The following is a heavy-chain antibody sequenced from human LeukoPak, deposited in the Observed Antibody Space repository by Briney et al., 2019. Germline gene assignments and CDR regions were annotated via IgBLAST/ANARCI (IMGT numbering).Heavy chain of an antibody. Sequence: SEALSLTCLVSGCSISSSSYYWGWLRQPPGKGLEGSGSIYYSGSTYYNPSLKSRVTISVDTSKNQCSLKLSSVTAADTAVYYCASTGYSYAVNEIHAFHIWGQGTMVTVS. V-gene: IGHV4-39*01. CDR2: IYYSGST. D-gene: IGHD5-18*01. J-gene: IGHJ3*02. CDR1: GCSISSSSYY. CDR3: ASTGYSYAVNEIHAFHI.